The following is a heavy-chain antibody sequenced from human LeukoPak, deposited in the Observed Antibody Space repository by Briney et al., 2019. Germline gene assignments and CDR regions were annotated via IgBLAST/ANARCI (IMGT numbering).Heavy chain of an antibody. V-gene: IGHV3-21*01. CDR1: GFTFSSDS. CDR3: ARDSGSPGYSSSWYEVGAFDI. Sequence: GGSLRLSCAASGFTFSSDSMNWVRQALGKGLEWVSSISSSSSYIYYADSVKGRFTISRDNAKNSLYLQMNSLRAEDTAVYYCARDSGSPGYSSSWYEVGAFDIWGQGTMVTVSS. CDR2: ISSSSSYI. D-gene: IGHD6-13*01. J-gene: IGHJ3*02.